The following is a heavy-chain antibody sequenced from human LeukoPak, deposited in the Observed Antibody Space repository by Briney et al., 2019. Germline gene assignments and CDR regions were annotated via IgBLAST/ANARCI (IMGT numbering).Heavy chain of an antibody. CDR1: GGSISSSNYY. J-gene: IGHJ4*02. V-gene: IGHV4-61*05. CDR2: IYYSGST. D-gene: IGHD3-22*01. Sequence: SETLSLTCTVSGGSISSSNYYWGWIRQPPGKGLEWIGYIYYSGSTNYNPSLKSRVTISVDTSKNQFSLKLSSVTAADTAVYYCARYYYDRSYYFDYWGQGTLVTVSS. CDR3: ARYYYDRSYYFDY.